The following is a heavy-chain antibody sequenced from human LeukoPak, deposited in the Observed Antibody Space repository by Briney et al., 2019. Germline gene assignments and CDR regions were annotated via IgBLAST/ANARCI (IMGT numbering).Heavy chain of an antibody. CDR3: ARDAYSSGWYQRVY. V-gene: IGHV1-2*02. Sequence: ASVKVSCKASGYTFTGYYMHWVRQAPGQGLEWMGWINPNSGGTNYAQKFQGRVTMTRDTSISTAYMELSRLRSDGTAVYYCARDAYSSGWYQRVYWGQGTLVTVSS. CDR2: INPNSGGT. J-gene: IGHJ4*02. CDR1: GYTFTGYY. D-gene: IGHD6-19*01.